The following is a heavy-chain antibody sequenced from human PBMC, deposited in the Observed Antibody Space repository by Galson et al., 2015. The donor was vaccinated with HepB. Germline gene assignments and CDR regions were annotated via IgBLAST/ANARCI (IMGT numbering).Heavy chain of an antibody. CDR1: GGTFSSYA. CDR3: AREKSDPATIYTYYHFGMDG. V-gene: IGHV1-69*13. CDR2: IIPIFGTA. D-gene: IGHD3-16*01. Sequence: SVTVSCKASGGTFSSYAISWVRQAPGQGLEWMGGIIPIFGTANYTQNFHGRVTITADESTSTAYMELSSLRSEDTAVYYCAREKSDPATIYTYYHFGMDGWGQGTTVTVSS. J-gene: IGHJ6*02.